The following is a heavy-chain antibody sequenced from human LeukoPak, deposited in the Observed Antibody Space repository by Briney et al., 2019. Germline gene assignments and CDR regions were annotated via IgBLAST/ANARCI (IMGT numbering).Heavy chain of an antibody. CDR1: GGSISSGSYY. V-gene: IGHV4-61*02. Sequence: SQTLSLTCTVSGGSISSGSYYWSWIRQPAGKGLEWIGRIYTSGSTNYNPSLKSRVTVSVDTSKNQFSLKLNSVTAADTAVYYCASTTGTTGPDAFDIWGQGTMVTVSS. D-gene: IGHD1-1*01. J-gene: IGHJ3*02. CDR3: ASTTGTTGPDAFDI. CDR2: IYTSGST.